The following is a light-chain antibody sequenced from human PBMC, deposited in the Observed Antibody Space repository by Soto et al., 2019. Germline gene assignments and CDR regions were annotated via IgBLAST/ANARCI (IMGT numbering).Light chain of an antibody. CDR2: RAS. Sequence: ISLTPSADTLSASSGQRSTLSFMASYSVSSNLAWYQQKPGQTPRLLIYRASTRATGIAARFSGSGSGTEFTLTIASLQSEDFAVYYCQQYDRWPMTFGQGTRLEIK. J-gene: IGKJ5*01. CDR1: YSVSSN. CDR3: QQYDRWPMT. V-gene: IGKV3-15*01.